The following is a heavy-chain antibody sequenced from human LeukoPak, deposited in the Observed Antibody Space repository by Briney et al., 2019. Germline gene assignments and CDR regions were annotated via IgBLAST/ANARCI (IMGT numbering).Heavy chain of an antibody. D-gene: IGHD3-16*01. CDR1: GGSISSGSYY. CDR3: ARGSLGDGGGPPGAFDI. Sequence: PSETLSLTCTVSGGSISSGSYYWGWIRQPPGKGLEWIGSIYYSGATYYNLSLKSRVTISVDTSKNQFSLKLSSVTAADTAVYYCARGSLGDGGGPPGAFDIWGQGTMVTVSS. CDR2: IYYSGAT. J-gene: IGHJ3*02. V-gene: IGHV4-39*07.